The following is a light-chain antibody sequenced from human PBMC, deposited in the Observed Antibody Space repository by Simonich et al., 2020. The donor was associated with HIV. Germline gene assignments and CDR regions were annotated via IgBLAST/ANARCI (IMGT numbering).Light chain of an antibody. Sequence: QSALTQPASVSGSPGQSITISCTGTSRDVGGYNYVSWYQQHPGKAPKVMIYDVTKRPSGGPDRFAGSKSGNTASLTVSGLQAEDEADYYCSSYAGGNNLIFGGGTKLTVL. CDR3: SSYAGGNNLI. CDR1: SRDVGGYNY. CDR2: DVT. V-gene: IGLV2-8*01. J-gene: IGLJ2*01.